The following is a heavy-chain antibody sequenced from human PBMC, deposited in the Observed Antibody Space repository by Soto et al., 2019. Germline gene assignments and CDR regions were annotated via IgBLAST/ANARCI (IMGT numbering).Heavy chain of an antibody. Sequence: QLQLQESGPGLVKPSETLSLACTVSGGSISSSSYYWGWIRQPPGKGLEWIGSIYYSGSTYYNPSLKSRVTISVDTSKNQFSPKLSSVTAADTAVYYCASRTYGTNWFDPWGQGTLVTVSS. CDR3: ASRTYGTNWFDP. CDR2: IYYSGST. D-gene: IGHD3-16*01. CDR1: GGSISSSSYY. J-gene: IGHJ5*02. V-gene: IGHV4-39*01.